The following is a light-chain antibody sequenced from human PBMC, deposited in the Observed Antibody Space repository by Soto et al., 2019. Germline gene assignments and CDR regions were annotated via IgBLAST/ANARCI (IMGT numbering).Light chain of an antibody. CDR1: ERIYSAY. CDR3: QQYGNSPIT. CDR2: GTS. Sequence: EVVLTQSPGTLSLSRCERTTLSCRASERIYSAYLGWYQQKPGQAPRPLIYGTSSRATGIPDRFSGSGSGTDFTLTISRLEPEDFAVYYCQQYGNSPITFGQGTRLEIK. J-gene: IGKJ5*01. V-gene: IGKV3-20*01.